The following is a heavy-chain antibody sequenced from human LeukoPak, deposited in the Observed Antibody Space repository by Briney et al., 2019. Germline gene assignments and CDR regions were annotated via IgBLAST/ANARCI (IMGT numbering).Heavy chain of an antibody. J-gene: IGHJ4*02. V-gene: IGHV3-15*01. CDR3: ASQEYDSSGYYCLGPG. CDR2: IRNDRIT. CDR1: GLTFSDAW. D-gene: IGHD3-22*01. Sequence: GGSLRLSCVLSGLTFSDAWMSWVRQAPGKGLEWVGRIRNDRITDYAAPVQGRFSISRDNSKNTFYLQMNSLRAEDTAVYYCASQEYDSSGYYCLGPGWGQGTLVTVSS.